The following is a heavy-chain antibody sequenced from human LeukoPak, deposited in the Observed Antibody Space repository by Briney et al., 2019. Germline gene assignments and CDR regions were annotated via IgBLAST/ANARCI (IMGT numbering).Heavy chain of an antibody. J-gene: IGHJ4*02. CDR1: GFTLGDYT. CDR2: IRSKAYSGKT. V-gene: IGHV3-49*03. Sequence: GGSLRLSCTASGFTLGDYTMNWFRQAPGKGLECVAFIRSKAYSGKTEYAASVKGRFTISRDDSNSSAYLEMKSLKTEDTGVYYCTRDSRYTTEGFDYWGQGTLVTVSS. CDR3: TRDSRYTTEGFDY. D-gene: IGHD1-14*01.